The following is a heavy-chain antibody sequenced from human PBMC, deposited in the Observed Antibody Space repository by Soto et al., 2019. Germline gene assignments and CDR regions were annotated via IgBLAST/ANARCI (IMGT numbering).Heavy chain of an antibody. V-gene: IGHV1-8*01. CDR1: GYTFTSYD. CDR2: MNPNSGNT. D-gene: IGHD6-13*01. J-gene: IGHJ4*02. CDR3: ARRLSAAGTTIAY. Sequence: ASVKVSCKASGYTFTSYDVNWVRQATGQGIEWIGWMNPNSGNTGYPQKYQGRVTMTRNTSISTAYMELSSLRFEDTAVYYCARRLSAAGTTIAYWGQGTLVTVS.